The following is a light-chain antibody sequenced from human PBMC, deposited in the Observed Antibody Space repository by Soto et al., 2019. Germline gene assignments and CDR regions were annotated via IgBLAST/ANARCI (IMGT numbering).Light chain of an antibody. CDR3: SSYKTSSTVVV. CDR1: SSDIGGYNY. CDR2: VVS. J-gene: IGLJ2*01. Sequence: QSALTQPASVSGSPGQSITISCTGTSSDIGGYNYVSWYQQYPGKAPKLMIFVVSDRPSGVSNRFSGSKSGTTASLTISGLQAEDEADYYCSSYKTSSTVVVFGGGTKLTVL. V-gene: IGLV2-14*01.